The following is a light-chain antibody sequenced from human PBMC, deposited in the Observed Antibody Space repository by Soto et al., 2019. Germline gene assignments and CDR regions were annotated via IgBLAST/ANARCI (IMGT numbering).Light chain of an antibody. J-gene: IGKJ1*01. CDR3: QQDNTGVT. V-gene: IGKV3-15*01. Sequence: EIVMTQSPATLSVSPGERATLSCRASQSVSSNLAWYQQKPGQAPRLLIYGSSTRATGIPARFSGSGSGTEFTLTIRSLQSEDFAVYYCQQDNTGVTYGHWNKGDIK. CDR2: GSS. CDR1: QSVSSN.